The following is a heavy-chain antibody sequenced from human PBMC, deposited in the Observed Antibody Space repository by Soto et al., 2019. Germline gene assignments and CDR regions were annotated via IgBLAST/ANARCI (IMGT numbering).Heavy chain of an antibody. J-gene: IGHJ6*02. CDR2: IYYRGNT. D-gene: IGHD3-3*01. CDR1: GDSISSGGYY. Sequence: QVQLQESGPGLVKPSQTLSLTCTVSGDSISSGGYYWSWIRQHPGKGLEWIGYIYYRGNTYYNPSLQSRVTISVDTSKNQFSLKLNSVTAADTAVYYCAAGYDPYEGRMDVWGQGTTVTVSS. V-gene: IGHV4-31*03. CDR3: AAGYDPYEGRMDV.